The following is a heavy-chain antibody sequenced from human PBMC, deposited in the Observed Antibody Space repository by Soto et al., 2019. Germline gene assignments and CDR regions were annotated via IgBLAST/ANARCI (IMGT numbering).Heavy chain of an antibody. V-gene: IGHV1-69*08. J-gene: IGHJ6*02. Sequence: SVKVSCKASGGTFSSYTISWVRQAPGQGLEWMGRIIPILGTANYAQKFQGRVTITADESTSTAYMELSSLRSEDTAVYYCARARRKVLLWFGELLSSSYYYYGMDVWGQGTTVHRLL. D-gene: IGHD3-10*01. CDR3: ARARRKVLLWFGELLSSSYYYYGMDV. CDR2: IIPILGTA. CDR1: GGTFSSYT.